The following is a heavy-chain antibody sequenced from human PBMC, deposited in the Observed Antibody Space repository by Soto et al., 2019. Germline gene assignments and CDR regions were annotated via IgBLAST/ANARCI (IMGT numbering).Heavy chain of an antibody. Sequence: GGSLRLSCAASGCTFSSYAMSWVRQAPGKGLEWVSAISGSGGSTYYADSVKGRFTISRDNSKNTLYLQMNSLRAEDTAVYYCAKDLSSRPFFGFDPWGQGTLVTVSS. D-gene: IGHD3-3*01. CDR3: AKDLSSRPFFGFDP. J-gene: IGHJ5*02. CDR1: GCTFSSYA. V-gene: IGHV3-23*01. CDR2: ISGSGGST.